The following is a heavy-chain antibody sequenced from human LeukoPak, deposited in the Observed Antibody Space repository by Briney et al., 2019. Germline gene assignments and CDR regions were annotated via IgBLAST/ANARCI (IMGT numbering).Heavy chain of an antibody. Sequence: SETLSLTCAVYGGSFSGYYWSWIRQPPGKGLEWIGEISHSGSTNYNPSLKSRVTISVDTSKNQFSLKLSSVTAADTAVYYCARGPRVVTAPPDYWGQGTLVTVSS. J-gene: IGHJ4*02. CDR1: GGSFSGYY. V-gene: IGHV4-34*01. CDR3: ARGPRVVTAPPDY. D-gene: IGHD2-21*02. CDR2: ISHSGST.